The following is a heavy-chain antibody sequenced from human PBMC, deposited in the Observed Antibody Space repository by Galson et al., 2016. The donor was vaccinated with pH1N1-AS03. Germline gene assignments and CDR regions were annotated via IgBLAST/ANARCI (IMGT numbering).Heavy chain of an antibody. CDR1: GGTFSSDA. J-gene: IGHJ4*02. CDR2: IIPILGIT. CDR3: ARDTSTTATTHFDC. Sequence: SVKVSCEASGGTFSSDAISWVRQAPGQGLEWMGRIIPILGITDYAQKFQGRVTITADKSTSTAYMELSSLRSEDTAVYYCARDTSTTATTHFDCWGQGTLVTISS. V-gene: IGHV1-69*04. D-gene: IGHD4-17*01.